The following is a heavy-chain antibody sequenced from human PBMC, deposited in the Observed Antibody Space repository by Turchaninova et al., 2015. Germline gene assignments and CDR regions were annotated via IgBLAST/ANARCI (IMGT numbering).Heavy chain of an antibody. Sequence: QVHLQQWGAGLLKPSETLSLTCAVYGGSFSGYYWSWIRQPPGKGLEGIGEIHHSGSTNYNPSLKSRVIISVDTSKNQFSLKLSSVTAADTAVYYCARGVPGYWGQGTLVTVSS. CDR3: ARGVPGY. CDR2: IHHSGST. CDR1: GGSFSGYY. V-gene: IGHV4-34*01. J-gene: IGHJ4*02.